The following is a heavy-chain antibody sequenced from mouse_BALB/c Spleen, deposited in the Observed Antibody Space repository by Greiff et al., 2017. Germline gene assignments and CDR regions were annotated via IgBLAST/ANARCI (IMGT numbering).Heavy chain of an antibody. CDR3: ARQEGSYAMDY. Sequence: EVQVVESGGGLVKPGGSLKLSCAASGFTFSSYAMSWVRQTPEKRLEWVATISSGGSYTYYPDSVKGRFTISRDNAKNTLYLQMSSLRSEDTAMYYCARQEGSYAMDYWGQGTSVTVSS. J-gene: IGHJ4*01. CDR1: GFTFSSYA. V-gene: IGHV5-9-3*01. CDR2: ISSGGSYT.